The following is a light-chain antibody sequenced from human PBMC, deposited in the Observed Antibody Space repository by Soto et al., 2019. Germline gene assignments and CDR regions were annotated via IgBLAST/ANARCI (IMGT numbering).Light chain of an antibody. CDR3: QTWGTGINVV. J-gene: IGLJ2*01. V-gene: IGLV4-69*01. CDR2: LDSDGSH. CDR1: SGHSSYA. Sequence: QPVLTQSPSASASLGASVKLTCTRSSGHSSYAIAWHQQQPEKGPRYLMKLDSDGSHTKGDAIPDRFSGSSSGAERYLTISSLQSEDEADYYCQTWGTGINVVFGGGTKLTVL.